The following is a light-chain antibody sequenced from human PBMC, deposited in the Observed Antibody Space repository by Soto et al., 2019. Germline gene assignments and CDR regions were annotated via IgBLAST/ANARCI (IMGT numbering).Light chain of an antibody. CDR2: DAS. CDR1: SSDVGTNNY. Sequence: QSVLAQPASVSGSPGQSIAISCTGTSSDVGTNNYVSWYQQHPGKAPKLIIYDASNRPSGVSDRFSGSKSGNTASLTISGLQAEDEADYYCSSYTTSSTPLYVFGTGTKVTV. CDR3: SSYTTSSTPLYV. V-gene: IGLV2-14*01. J-gene: IGLJ1*01.